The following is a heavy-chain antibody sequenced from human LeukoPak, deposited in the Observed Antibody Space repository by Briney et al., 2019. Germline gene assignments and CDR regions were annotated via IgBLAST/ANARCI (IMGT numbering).Heavy chain of an antibody. J-gene: IGHJ3*02. CDR2: ISYDGSNK. CDR3: ATTPAVAGSPDAFDI. V-gene: IGHV3-30*04. D-gene: IGHD6-19*01. CDR1: GFTFSSYV. Sequence: TGGSLRLSCAASGFTFSSYVMHWVRQAPGKGLEWVAIISYDGSNKYYADSVKGRFTISRDNSKNTLYLQMNSLRAEDTAVYYCATTPAVAGSPDAFDIWGQGTMVTVS.